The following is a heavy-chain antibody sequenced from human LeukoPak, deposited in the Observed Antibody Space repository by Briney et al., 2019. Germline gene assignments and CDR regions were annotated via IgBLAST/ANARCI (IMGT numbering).Heavy chain of an antibody. CDR2: ISGSGGST. V-gene: IGHV3-23*01. Sequence: ETLSLTCAVSGYSISSGYYWGWIRQPPGKGLEWVSAISGSGGSTYYADSVKGRFTISRDNSKNTLYLQMNSLRAEDTAVYYCAKAVSGFYFDGLGDYWGQGTLVTVSS. D-gene: IGHD3-9*01. CDR1: GYSISSGY. J-gene: IGHJ4*02. CDR3: AKAVSGFYFDGLGDY.